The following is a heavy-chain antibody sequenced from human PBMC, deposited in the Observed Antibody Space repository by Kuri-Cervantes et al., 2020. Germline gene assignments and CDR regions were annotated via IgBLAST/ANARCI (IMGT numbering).Heavy chain of an antibody. CDR1: GYTFTSYF. Sequence: ASVKVSCKASGYTFTSYFIHWVRQAPGQGLEWMGIINPSGGSTSYAQKFQGRVTMTRDTSTSTVYMELSSLRSEDTAVYYCARDRGMVTSGYYFRSFVQGDYYGMDVWGQGTTVTVSS. CDR3: ARDRGMVTSGYYFRSFVQGDYYGMDV. CDR2: INPSGGST. J-gene: IGHJ6*02. V-gene: IGHV1-46*01. D-gene: IGHD3-3*01.